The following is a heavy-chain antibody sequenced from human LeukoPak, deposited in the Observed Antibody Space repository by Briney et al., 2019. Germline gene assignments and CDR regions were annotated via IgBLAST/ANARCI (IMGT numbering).Heavy chain of an antibody. D-gene: IGHD5-24*01. CDR3: AKGGDGHNKDYYYGMDV. CDR1: GFTFSSYA. Sequence: GGSLRLSCAASGFTFSSYAMSWVRQAPGKGLEWVSAISGSGGSTYYADSVKGRFTISRDNSKNTLYLQMNSLRAEDTAVYYCAKGGDGHNKDYYYGMDVWGQGATVTVSS. CDR2: ISGSGGST. J-gene: IGHJ6*02. V-gene: IGHV3-23*01.